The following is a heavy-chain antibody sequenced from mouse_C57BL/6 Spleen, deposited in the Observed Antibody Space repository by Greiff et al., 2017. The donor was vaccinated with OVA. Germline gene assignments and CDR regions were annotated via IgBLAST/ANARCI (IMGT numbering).Heavy chain of an antibody. J-gene: IGHJ4*01. CDR2: ISNGGGST. CDR1: GFSFSDYY. V-gene: IGHV5-12*01. Sequence: EVNVVESGGGLVQPGGSLKLSCAASGFSFSDYYMYWVRQTPEKRLEWVAYISNGGGSTYYPDPVKGRFTISSDNAKNTLYLQMSRLKSEDTAMYYGAISYDCYYYYAMDYWGQGTSVTVSS. CDR3: AISYDCYYYYAMDY. D-gene: IGHD2-3*01.